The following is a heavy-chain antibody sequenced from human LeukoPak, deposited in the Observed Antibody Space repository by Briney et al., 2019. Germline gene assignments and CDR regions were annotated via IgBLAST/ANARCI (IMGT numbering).Heavy chain of an antibody. J-gene: IGHJ3*02. CDR1: GFTFSRYS. CDR3: ARDLSYYDSSGYYYRDAFDI. Sequence: GGSLRLSCAASGFTFSRYSMNWVRQAPGKGLEWVSSISRSSNYIYYADSVKGRFTISRDNAKNSLYLQMNSLRAEDTAVYYCARDLSYYDSSGYYYRDAFDIWGQGTMVTVSS. D-gene: IGHD3-22*01. CDR2: ISRSSNYI. V-gene: IGHV3-21*01.